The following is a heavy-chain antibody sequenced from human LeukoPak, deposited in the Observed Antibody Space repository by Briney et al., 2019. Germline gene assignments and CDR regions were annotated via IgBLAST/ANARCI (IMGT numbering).Heavy chain of an antibody. CDR1: GFTFSSYG. D-gene: IGHD3-10*01. J-gene: IGHJ5*02. V-gene: IGHV3-23*01. CDR2: ISGSGGST. CDR3: AKFFKLLWFGEPPGPNWFDP. Sequence: PGGPWRLSCAASGFTFSSYGMSWVRQAPGKGLEWVSAISGSGGSTYYADSVKGRFTISRDNSKNTLYLQMNSLRAEDTAVYYCAKFFKLLWFGEPPGPNWFDPWGQGTLVTVSS.